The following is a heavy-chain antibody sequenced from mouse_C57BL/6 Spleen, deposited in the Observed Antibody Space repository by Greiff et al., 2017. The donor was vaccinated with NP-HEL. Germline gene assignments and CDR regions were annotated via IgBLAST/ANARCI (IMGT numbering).Heavy chain of an antibody. CDR2: ISSGSSTI. V-gene: IGHV5-17*01. CDR3: AREGGSYFDY. CDR1: GFTFSDYG. Sequence: EVQLVESGGGLVKPGGSLKLSCAASGFTFSDYGMHWVRQAPEKGLEWVAYISSGSSTIYYADTVKGRFTISRDNAKNTLFLQMTRLRSDDTAIYYCAREGGSYFDYWGQGTTLTVSS. J-gene: IGHJ2*01.